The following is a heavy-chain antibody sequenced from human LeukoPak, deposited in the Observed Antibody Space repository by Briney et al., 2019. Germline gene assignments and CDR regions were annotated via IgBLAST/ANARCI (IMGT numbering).Heavy chain of an antibody. V-gene: IGHV4-59*01. CDR3: ARGNGYKLY. CDR2: IFYSGST. CDR1: GASISGYF. Sequence: SETLSLTCTVSGASISGYFWSWIRQPPGKGLEWIGYIFYSGSTTYNPSLKSRVTISIDTSMNQFSLKLSSVTAADTAVYYCARGNGYKLYWGLGTLVTVSS. D-gene: IGHD5-24*01. J-gene: IGHJ4*02.